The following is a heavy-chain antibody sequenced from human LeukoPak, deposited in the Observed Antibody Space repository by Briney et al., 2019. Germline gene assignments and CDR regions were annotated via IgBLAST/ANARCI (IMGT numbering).Heavy chain of an antibody. CDR1: GYTFTSYY. V-gene: IGHV1-46*01. Sequence: GASVKVSCKASGYTFTSYYMHWVRQAPGQGLEWMGIINPSGGSTSYAQKFQGRVTMTRDTSTSTVYMELSSLRSEDTAVYYCASGPGLGNPYYYYMDVWGKGTTVTVSS. J-gene: IGHJ6*03. CDR3: ASGPGLGNPYYYYMDV. D-gene: IGHD7-27*01. CDR2: INPSGGST.